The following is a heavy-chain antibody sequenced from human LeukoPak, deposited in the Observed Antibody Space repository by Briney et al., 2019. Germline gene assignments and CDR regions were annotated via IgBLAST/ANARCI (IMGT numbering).Heavy chain of an antibody. J-gene: IGHJ4*02. Sequence: GGSLRLSRAASGFTFSSYAMSWVRQAPGKGLGWVSAISGSGSSTYYAASVKGRFTISRDNSKNTLYLQMNSLRAEDTAVYYCAKPSLIVGATVGFDYWGQGTLVTVSS. CDR2: ISGSGSST. CDR1: GFTFSSYA. D-gene: IGHD1-26*01. V-gene: IGHV3-23*01. CDR3: AKPSLIVGATVGFDY.